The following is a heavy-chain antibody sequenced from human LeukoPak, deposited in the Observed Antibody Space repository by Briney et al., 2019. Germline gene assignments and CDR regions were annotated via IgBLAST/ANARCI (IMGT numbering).Heavy chain of an antibody. Sequence: PGGSLRLSCAASGFNFSSFVMHWVRQAPGKGLEWVAVIWYDGSNKYYADSVKGRFTISRDNSKNTMYLQMNSLRAEDTAVYYCAREGEAAAGSYFDYWGQGTLVTVSS. CDR2: IWYDGSNK. J-gene: IGHJ4*02. CDR3: AREGEAAAGSYFDY. CDR1: GFNFSSFV. V-gene: IGHV3-33*01. D-gene: IGHD6-13*01.